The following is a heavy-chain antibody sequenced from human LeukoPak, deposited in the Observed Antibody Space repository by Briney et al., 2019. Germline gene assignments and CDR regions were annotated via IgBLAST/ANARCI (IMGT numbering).Heavy chain of an antibody. CDR3: AKLSAAAGFFDY. V-gene: IGHV3-21*04. J-gene: IGHJ4*02. CDR1: GFTFSNYN. CDR2: ISSSSSYI. Sequence: GGSLRLSCAASGFTFSNYNMNWVRQAPGKGLECVSYISSSSSYIYYADSVKGRFTISRDNAKNSLFLQMNSLRAEDTAVYYCAKLSAAAGFFDYWGQGTLVTVSS. D-gene: IGHD6-13*01.